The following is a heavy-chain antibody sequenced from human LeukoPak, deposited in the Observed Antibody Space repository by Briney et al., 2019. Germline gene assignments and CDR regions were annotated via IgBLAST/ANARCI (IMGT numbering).Heavy chain of an antibody. CDR1: GYTFTSYY. CDR3: ARDGSSYDFDY. V-gene: IGHV1-46*01. D-gene: IGHD3-22*01. CDR2: INPSGGST. J-gene: IGHJ4*02. Sequence: ASVKVSCKASGYTFTSYYMHWVRQAPGQGLEWMGIINPSGGSTSYAQKFQGRVTMTRDTSTSTVYMELCSLRSEDTAVYYCARDGSSYDFDYWGQGTLVTVSS.